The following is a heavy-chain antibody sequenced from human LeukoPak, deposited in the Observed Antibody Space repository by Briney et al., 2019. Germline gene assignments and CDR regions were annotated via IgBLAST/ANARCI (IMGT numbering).Heavy chain of an antibody. CDR3: ARKSGTYSYGTFDI. D-gene: IGHD1-26*01. CDR2: ISSSGNTI. CDR1: GFTVTDHY. Sequence: GGSLKLSCAASGFTVTDHYMTWIRQAPGKGLVWVSYISSSGNTIYYGDFVKGRFTISRDNAKNSLVLQMNSLRAEDTAVYYCARKSGTYSYGTFDIWGQGTMVTVSS. J-gene: IGHJ3*02. V-gene: IGHV3-11*01.